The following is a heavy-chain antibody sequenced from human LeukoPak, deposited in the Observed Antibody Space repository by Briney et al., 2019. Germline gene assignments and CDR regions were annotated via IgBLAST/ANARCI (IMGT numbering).Heavy chain of an antibody. CDR3: ARGWNDVGFPFDY. D-gene: IGHD1-1*01. CDR1: GGTFSSYA. V-gene: IGHV1-69*13. CDR2: IIPIFGTA. Sequence: EASVKVSCKASGGTFSSYAISWVRQAPGQGLEWMGGIIPIFGTANYAQKFQGRVTITADESTSTAYMELSSLRSEDTAVYYCARGWNDVGFPFDYWGQGTLVTVSS. J-gene: IGHJ4*02.